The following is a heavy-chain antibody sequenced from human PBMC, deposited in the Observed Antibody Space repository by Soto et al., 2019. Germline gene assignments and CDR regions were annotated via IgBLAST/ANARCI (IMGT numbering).Heavy chain of an antibody. CDR1: GFTFSSYA. J-gene: IGHJ4*02. D-gene: IGHD2-15*01. CDR3: AKAPGGYCSGGSCYDFDY. V-gene: IGHV3-23*01. CDR2: ISGSGGST. Sequence: EVQLLESGGGLVQPGGSLRLSCAASGFTFSSYAMSWVRQAPGKGLEWVSAISGSGGSTYYAASVKGRFTISRDNSKNTLYLQMNSLRAEDTAVYYCAKAPGGYCSGGSCYDFDYWGQGNLVTVSS.